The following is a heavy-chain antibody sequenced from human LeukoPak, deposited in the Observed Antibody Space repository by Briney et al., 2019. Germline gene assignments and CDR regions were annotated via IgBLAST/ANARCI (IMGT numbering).Heavy chain of an antibody. J-gene: IGHJ4*02. D-gene: IGHD3-9*01. CDR3: ARDLPNYDILTGSDDY. V-gene: IGHV3-21*01. Sequence: PGGSLRLSCAASRFTFSSYSMNWVRQAPGKGLEWVSSISSSSSYIYYADSVKGRFTISRDNAKNSLYLQMNSLRAEDTAVYYCARDLPNYDILTGSDDYWGQGTLVTVSS. CDR2: ISSSSSYI. CDR1: RFTFSSYS.